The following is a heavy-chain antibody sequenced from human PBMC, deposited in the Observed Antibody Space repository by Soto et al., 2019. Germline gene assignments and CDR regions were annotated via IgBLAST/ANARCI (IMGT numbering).Heavy chain of an antibody. CDR1: GGSISSSSYY. D-gene: IGHD5-18*01. V-gene: IGHV4-39*01. Sequence: SETLSLTCTVSGGSISSSSYYWGWIRQPPGKGLEWIGSIYYSGSTYYNPSLKSRVTISVDTSKNQFSLKLSSVTAADTAVYYCASQDTAMDPASSYYYCMDVWGQGTTVTVSS. CDR3: ASQDTAMDPASSYYYCMDV. CDR2: IYYSGST. J-gene: IGHJ6*02.